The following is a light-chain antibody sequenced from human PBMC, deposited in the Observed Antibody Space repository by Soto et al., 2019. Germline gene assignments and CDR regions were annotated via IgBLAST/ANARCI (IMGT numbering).Light chain of an antibody. CDR3: QQYDTSLWT. CDR2: GAS. V-gene: IGKV3-20*01. J-gene: IGKJ1*01. Sequence: EIVLTQSPGTLSLSPGERAALSCRASQSVSSSYLAWYQQKPGQAPRLLIFGASSRATGIPDRFSGSGSGTDFTLTISRLEPEDFAVYYCQQYDTSLWTFGQGTKVDI. CDR1: QSVSSSY.